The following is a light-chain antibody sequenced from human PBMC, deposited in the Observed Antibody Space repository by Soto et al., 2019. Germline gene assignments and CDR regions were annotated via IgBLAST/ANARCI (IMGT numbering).Light chain of an antibody. V-gene: IGKV1-5*03. J-gene: IGKJ1*01. CDR2: KAS. CDR3: KLYYSFWT. Sequence: DIQMTQSPSTLSASVGDRVTITCRASQSISRWLAWYQQKPGKAPKLLIYKASTLESGVPSRLSGSGSGTEFTLTCSSLQPDDVATYYCKLYYSFWTFGQGTKVEIK. CDR1: QSISRW.